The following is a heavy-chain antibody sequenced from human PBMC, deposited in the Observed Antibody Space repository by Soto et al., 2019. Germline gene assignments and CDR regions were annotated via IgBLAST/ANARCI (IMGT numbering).Heavy chain of an antibody. CDR3: AKHPIQYCSSTSCYLWYFDL. CDR1: GFTFSSYA. J-gene: IGHJ2*01. CDR2: ISGSGGST. D-gene: IGHD2-2*01. V-gene: IGHV3-23*01. Sequence: PGGSLRLSCAASGFTFSSYAMSWVRQAPGKGLEWVSAISGSGGSTYYADSVKGRFTISRDNSKNTLYLQMNSLRAEDTAVYYCAKHPIQYCSSTSCYLWYFDLWGRGTLVTVSS.